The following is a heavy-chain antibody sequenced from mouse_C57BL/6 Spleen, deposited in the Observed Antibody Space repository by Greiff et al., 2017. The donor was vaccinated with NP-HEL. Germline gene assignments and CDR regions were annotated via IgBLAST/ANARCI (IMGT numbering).Heavy chain of an antibody. D-gene: IGHD1-1*01. J-gene: IGHJ4*01. CDR2: IDPSDSYT. CDR3: ARWRYYYGSSYCCDYARDY. CDR1: GYTFTSYW. Sequence: QVQLQQPGAELVKPGASVKLSCKASGYTFTSYWMQWVKQRPGQGLEWIGEIDPSDSYTNYNQKFKGKATLTVDTSSSTAYMPLSSLTSEDSAVYYCARWRYYYGSSYCCDYARDYWGQGTSVTVSS. V-gene: IGHV1-50*01.